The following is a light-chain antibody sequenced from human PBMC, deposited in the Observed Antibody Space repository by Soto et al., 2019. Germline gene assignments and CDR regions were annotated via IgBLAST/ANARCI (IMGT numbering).Light chain of an antibody. Sequence: QSALTQPPSVPAAPGRKVTISCSGSSPNIGRNSVSWYPQLPGTAPKLLLYDDNKRPSGIPDRFSGSKCGTSATLGITGFQTGDEADYYCGSWDSSLSANVFGTGTKVTVL. CDR1: SPNIGRNS. J-gene: IGLJ1*01. CDR2: DDN. CDR3: GSWDSSLSANV. V-gene: IGLV1-51*01.